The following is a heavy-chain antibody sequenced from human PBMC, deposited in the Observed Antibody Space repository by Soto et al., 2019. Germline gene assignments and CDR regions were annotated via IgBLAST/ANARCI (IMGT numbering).Heavy chain of an antibody. CDR2: ISRSSAYI. D-gene: IGHD1-26*01. CDR3: AREPSRSGYYMDV. CDR1: GFTFSSYS. V-gene: IGHV3-21*01. Sequence: EVQLVESGGGLVKPGGSLRLSCAPSGFTFSSYSMNWVRQAPGKGLEWVSCISRSSAYIFYADSVKGRFTISRDNAKNSLYLQMNSLRAEDTAVYYCAREPSRSGYYMDVWGNGTTVTVSS. J-gene: IGHJ6*03.